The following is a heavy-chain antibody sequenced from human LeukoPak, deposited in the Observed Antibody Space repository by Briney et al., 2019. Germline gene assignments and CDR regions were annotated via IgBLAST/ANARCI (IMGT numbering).Heavy chain of an antibody. J-gene: IGHJ3*02. D-gene: IGHD6-19*01. CDR2: IKEDGREK. V-gene: IGHV3-7*01. Sequence: GGSLRLSCVGSGFVFTSFSMSWVRQAPGKGPEWVATIKEDGREKYYVDSVKGRFTISRDNAKNSLDLQMNNLRVEDTAVYYCATSQTTSGRYGNAFDIWGQGTTVTVSS. CDR3: ATSQTTSGRYGNAFDI. CDR1: GFVFTSFS.